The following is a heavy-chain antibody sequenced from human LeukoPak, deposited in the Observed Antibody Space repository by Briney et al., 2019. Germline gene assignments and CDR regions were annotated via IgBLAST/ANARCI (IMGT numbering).Heavy chain of an antibody. J-gene: IGHJ4*02. CDR3: AKYGWSTMYYFDY. V-gene: IGHV3-23*01. D-gene: IGHD6-19*01. CDR2: ISGSGGST. Sequence: GGSLRLSCAASGFTVSSNYMSWVRQAPGKGLEWVSAISGSGGSTYYADSVKGRFTISRDNSKNTLYLQMNSLRAEDTAVYYCAKYGWSTMYYFDYWGQGTLVTVSS. CDR1: GFTVSSNY.